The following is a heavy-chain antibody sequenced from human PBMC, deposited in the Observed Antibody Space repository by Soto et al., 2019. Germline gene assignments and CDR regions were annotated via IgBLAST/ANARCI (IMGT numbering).Heavy chain of an antibody. J-gene: IGHJ4*02. CDR3: ARGRTDYAYFES. D-gene: IGHD3-16*01. CDR1: GIAFNSHT. Sequence: PVGSLRLSCAASGIAFNSHTMYWVRQPPGKGLEWVSYISSSGSSTYYADSVKGRFTISRDNARNSLSLQMNGLRDEDTAVYYCARGRTDYAYFESWGQGTLVTVSS. CDR2: ISSSGSST. V-gene: IGHV3-48*02.